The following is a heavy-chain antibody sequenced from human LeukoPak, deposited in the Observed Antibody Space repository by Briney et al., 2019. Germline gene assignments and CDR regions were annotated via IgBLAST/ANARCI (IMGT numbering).Heavy chain of an antibody. CDR3: ARVQMDGSGSHLMGTLYGMDV. D-gene: IGHD3-10*01. Sequence: ASVKVSCKASAYTFTSYGISWVRQAPGQGLEWMGWISADNGNTNYDQKLQGRVTMTTDTSTSTAYMELRSLRSDDTAVYYCARVQMDGSGSHLMGTLYGMDVWGKGTTVTVSS. V-gene: IGHV1-18*01. CDR2: ISADNGNT. CDR1: AYTFTSYG. J-gene: IGHJ6*04.